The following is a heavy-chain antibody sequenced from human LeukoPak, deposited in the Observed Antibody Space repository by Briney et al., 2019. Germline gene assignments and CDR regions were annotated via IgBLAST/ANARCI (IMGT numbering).Heavy chain of an antibody. J-gene: IGHJ4*02. CDR1: GFTFSSYA. Sequence: PGRSLRLSCAAYGFTFSSYAMHWVRPAPGKGLEWVAVISYDGSNKYYADSVKGRFTISRDNSKNTLYLQMNSLRAEDTAVYYCARAAYYYDSSGYYFSLSGMDYWGQGTLVTVSS. CDR3: ARAAYYYDSSGYYFSLSGMDY. D-gene: IGHD3-22*01. V-gene: IGHV3-30-3*01. CDR2: ISYDGSNK.